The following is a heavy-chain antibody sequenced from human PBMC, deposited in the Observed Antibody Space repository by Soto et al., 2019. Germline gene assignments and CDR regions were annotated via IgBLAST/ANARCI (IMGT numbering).Heavy chain of an antibody. V-gene: IGHV4-34*01. J-gene: IGHJ5*02. Sequence: QVQLQQWGAGLLKPSETLSLTCAVYGGSFSGYYWSWIRQPPGKGLEWIGEINHSGSTNYNPSLKIRVTITVDTPKHQFYLKLSSVNAADPAVYYRARGGTRDPTDDILTGYHNPYNWFDPWGQGTLVTVSS. CDR1: GGSFSGYY. D-gene: IGHD3-9*01. CDR3: ARGGTRDPTDDILTGYHNPYNWFDP. CDR2: INHSGST.